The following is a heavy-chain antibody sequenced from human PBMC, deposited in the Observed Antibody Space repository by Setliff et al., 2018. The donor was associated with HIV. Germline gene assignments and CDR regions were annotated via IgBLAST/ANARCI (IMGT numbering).Heavy chain of an antibody. J-gene: IGHJ5*02. Sequence: SVKVSCKASGGTFSSYGMSWVRQAPGQGPEWMGGITPVFGTTKYAQKFQGRVAITADEFTSTVYMEVRSLRFDDTAVYYCAASPDGDCATTNCANWFDPWGQGTLVTVSS. V-gene: IGHV1-69*13. CDR1: GGTFSSYG. CDR2: ITPVFGTT. D-gene: IGHD4-17*01. CDR3: AASPDGDCATTNCANWFDP.